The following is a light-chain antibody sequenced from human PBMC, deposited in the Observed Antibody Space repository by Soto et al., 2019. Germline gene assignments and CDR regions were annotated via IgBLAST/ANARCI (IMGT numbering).Light chain of an antibody. V-gene: IGKV1-27*01. CDR2: ASS. CDR3: HKYNAAPLT. J-gene: IGKJ3*01. CDR1: DTISVY. Sequence: DIQMTQSPSSLSASVGDRVNITCRASDTISVYLAWYQHKPGKVPERLIYASSILHPGVTSRFSGSRSGTDFTPTIRSLQPEDVATYYCHKYNAAPLTFGTSTKVEIK.